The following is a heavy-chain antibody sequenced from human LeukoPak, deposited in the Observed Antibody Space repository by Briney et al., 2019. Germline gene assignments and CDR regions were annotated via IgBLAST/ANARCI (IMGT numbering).Heavy chain of an antibody. CDR2: IYSSGST. CDR3: AKVLRYFDSDAFDI. V-gene: IGHV4-4*07. D-gene: IGHD3-9*01. Sequence: SETLSLTCTLSGGSISTYYWSWIRQPAGKGLEWIGRIYSSGSTNYNPSLKSRVTMSVDTSKNRFSLNLTSVTAADTAVYYCAKVLRYFDSDAFDIWGQGTMVTVSS. CDR1: GGSISTYY. J-gene: IGHJ3*02.